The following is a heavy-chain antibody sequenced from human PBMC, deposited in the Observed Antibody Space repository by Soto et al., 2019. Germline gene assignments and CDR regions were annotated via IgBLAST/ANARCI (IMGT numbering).Heavy chain of an antibody. V-gene: IGHV3-15*07. CDR3: TTDTRIYDILTGYYYGYYGMDV. D-gene: IGHD3-9*01. J-gene: IGHJ6*02. CDR1: GFTFSNAW. CDR2: IKSKTDGGTT. Sequence: GGSLRLSCAASGFTFSNAWMNWVRQAPGKGLEWVGRIKSKTDGGTTDYAAPVKGRFTISRDDSKNTLYLQMNSLKTEDTAVYYCTTDTRIYDILTGYYYGYYGMDVWGQGTTVTVSS.